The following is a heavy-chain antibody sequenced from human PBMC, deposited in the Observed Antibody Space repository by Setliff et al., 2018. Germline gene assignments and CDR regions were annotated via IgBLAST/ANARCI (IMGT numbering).Heavy chain of an antibody. J-gene: IGHJ6*03. D-gene: IGHD6-19*01. CDR1: GDSVNTDYY. CDR3: AREQWLDPPGYYYKDV. Sequence: SETLSLTCTVSGDSVNTDYYWSCIRQPAGKGLEWIGHIYIGGSANYNPSLKSRVTISIDTSKNQYSLKLNSVTAADMAVYYCAREQWLDPPGYYYKDVWAKGTTVTVSS. V-gene: IGHV4-61*10. CDR2: IYIGGSA.